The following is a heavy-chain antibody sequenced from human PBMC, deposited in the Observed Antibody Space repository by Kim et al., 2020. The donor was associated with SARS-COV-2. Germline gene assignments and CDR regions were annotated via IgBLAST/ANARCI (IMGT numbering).Heavy chain of an antibody. J-gene: IGHJ4*02. CDR2: ISSNGGST. CDR3: ARSGSGVNVDPPAIDY. Sequence: GGSLRLSCAASGFTFSSYAMHWVRQAPGKGLEYVSAISSNGGSTYYADSVKGRFTISRDNSKNTLYLQMGSLRAEDMAVYYCARSGSGVNVDPPAIDYWGQGTLVTVSS. CDR1: GFTFSSYA. D-gene: IGHD3-10*01. V-gene: IGHV3-64*02.